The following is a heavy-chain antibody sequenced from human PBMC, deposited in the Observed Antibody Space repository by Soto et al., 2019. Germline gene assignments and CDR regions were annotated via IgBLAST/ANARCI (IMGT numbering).Heavy chain of an antibody. CDR1: SDSISSYY. J-gene: IGHJ4*02. CDR2: TDYSGNT. Sequence: QVQLQESGPGLVRPSETLSLTCTVSSDSISSYYWIWIRQSPGKGLEWIGYTDYSGNTNYNPSLKRRVPKSGNTAKNQFSLRLSSVTAADTAVYYCARAVGDPLYYLDYWGQGTLVTVSS. CDR3: ARAVGDPLYYLDY. V-gene: IGHV4-59*08. D-gene: IGHD6-19*01.